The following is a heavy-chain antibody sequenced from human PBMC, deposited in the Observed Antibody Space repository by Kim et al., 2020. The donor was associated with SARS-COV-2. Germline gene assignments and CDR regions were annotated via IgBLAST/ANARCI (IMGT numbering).Heavy chain of an antibody. Sequence: GGSLRLSCVASGFSFTTYTMNWVRQAPGKGLEWVSGISGGGSTYYADSVRGRFTISRDNSRNTLYLQMNSLRVEDTAVYFCAKELRLTTQTTGGDFSDSWGQGTLVTVSS. D-gene: IGHD4-17*01. CDR3: AKELRLTTQTTGGDFSDS. CDR2: ISGGGST. V-gene: IGHV3-23*01. CDR1: GFSFTTYT. J-gene: IGHJ5*02.